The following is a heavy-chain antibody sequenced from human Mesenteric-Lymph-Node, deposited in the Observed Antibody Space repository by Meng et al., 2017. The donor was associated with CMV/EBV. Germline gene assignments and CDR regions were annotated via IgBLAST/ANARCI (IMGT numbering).Heavy chain of an antibody. CDR3: ARDSLGVDSSGYSSY. Sequence: SVKVSCKASGGTFSSYTISWVRQAPGQGLEWMGRIIPILGIENYAQKFQGRVTITADKSTSTAYMELSSLRSEDTAVYYCARDSLGVDSSGYSSYWGQGTLVTVSS. V-gene: IGHV1-69*04. CDR1: GGTFSSYT. J-gene: IGHJ4*02. D-gene: IGHD3-22*01. CDR2: IIPILGIE.